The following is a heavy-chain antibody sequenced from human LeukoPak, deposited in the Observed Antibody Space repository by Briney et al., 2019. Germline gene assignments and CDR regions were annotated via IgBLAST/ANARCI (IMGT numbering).Heavy chain of an antibody. D-gene: IGHD6-19*01. Sequence: ASVKVSCKASGYTFTGYYTHWVRQAPGQGLEWMGWINPNSGGTNYAQKFQGRVTMTRDTSISTAYMELSRLRSDDTAVYYCARAADIAVAGTDFDYWGQGTLVTVSS. V-gene: IGHV1-2*02. CDR2: INPNSGGT. CDR1: GYTFTGYY. CDR3: ARAADIAVAGTDFDY. J-gene: IGHJ4*02.